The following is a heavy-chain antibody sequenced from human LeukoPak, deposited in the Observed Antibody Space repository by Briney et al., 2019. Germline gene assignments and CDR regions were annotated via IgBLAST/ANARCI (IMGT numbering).Heavy chain of an antibody. CDR2: ISRSGGDT. Sequence: GGSLRLSCAASGFTFSTDAMTWVRQAPGKGLQWVSDISRSGGDTYYEDSVKGRFTVSRDNSKNMMYLQMNSLGVEDTAVYYCARDSSGWSKNYWGQGTLVTVSS. CDR1: GFTFSTDA. J-gene: IGHJ4*02. CDR3: ARDSSGWSKNY. V-gene: IGHV3-23*01. D-gene: IGHD6-19*01.